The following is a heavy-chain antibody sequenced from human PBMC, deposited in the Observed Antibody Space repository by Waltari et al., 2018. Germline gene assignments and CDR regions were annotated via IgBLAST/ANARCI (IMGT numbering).Heavy chain of an antibody. CDR1: GFTFSSYA. CDR3: AKIAAAGHVYASLDY. J-gene: IGHJ4*02. CDR2: ISGSGGST. D-gene: IGHD6-13*01. V-gene: IGHV3-23*01. Sequence: EVQLLESGGGLVQPGGSLRLSCAASGFTFSSYALSWVRPAPGKGLEWVSAISGSGGSTYYADSVKGRFTISRDNSKNTLYLQMNSLRAEDTAVYYCAKIAAAGHVYASLDYWGQGTLVTVSS.